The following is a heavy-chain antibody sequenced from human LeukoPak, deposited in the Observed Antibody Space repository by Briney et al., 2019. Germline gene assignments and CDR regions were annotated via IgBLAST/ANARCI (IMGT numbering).Heavy chain of an antibody. J-gene: IGHJ4*02. Sequence: PSETLSLTCTVSGGSLSPYYWSWIRQSPGKGLEWIGYISYSGSTNSHPSLKSRVTISVDMSKPQFYLELSSVTAADTAVYYCARLSGYDWESFYDYWGQGTLVTVSS. D-gene: IGHD5-12*01. V-gene: IGHV4-59*01. CDR1: GGSLSPYY. CDR3: ARLSGYDWESFYDY. CDR2: ISYSGST.